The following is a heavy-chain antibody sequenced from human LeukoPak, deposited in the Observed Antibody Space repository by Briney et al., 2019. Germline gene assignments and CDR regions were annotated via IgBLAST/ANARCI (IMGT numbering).Heavy chain of an antibody. J-gene: IGHJ4*02. D-gene: IGHD2-2*01. CDR3: ARVAYFLGYCISTSCSYFDY. Sequence: SETLSLTCTVSGGSISSGGYYWSWIRQHPGKGLEWIGYIYYSGSTYYNPSLKSRVTISVDTSKNQFSLKLSSVTAADTAVYYCARVAYFLGYCISTSCSYFDYWGQGTLVTVSS. CDR2: IYYSGST. V-gene: IGHV4-31*03. CDR1: GGSISSGGYY.